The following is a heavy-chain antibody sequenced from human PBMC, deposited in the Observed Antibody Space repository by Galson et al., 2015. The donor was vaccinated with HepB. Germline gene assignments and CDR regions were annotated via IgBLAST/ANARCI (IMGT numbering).Heavy chain of an antibody. CDR2: IWYDGSNK. CDR3: ARGAGFDWLLYRSRATYYFDY. Sequence: SLRLSCAASGFTFSSYGMHWVRQAPGKGLEWVAAIWYDGSNKYYADSVKGRFTISRDNSKNTLYLQMNSLRAEDTAVYYCARGAGFDWLLYRSRATYYFDYWGQGTLVTVSS. V-gene: IGHV3-33*01. J-gene: IGHJ4*02. D-gene: IGHD3-9*01. CDR1: GFTFSSYG.